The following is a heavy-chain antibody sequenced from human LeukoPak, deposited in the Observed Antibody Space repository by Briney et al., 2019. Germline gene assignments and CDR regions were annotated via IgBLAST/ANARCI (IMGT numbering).Heavy chain of an antibody. D-gene: IGHD1-26*01. CDR1: GFSFSIYS. CDR3: ARFMGASGFDY. V-gene: IGHV3-21*01. J-gene: IGHJ4*02. Sequence: GGSLRLSCAASGFSFSIYSMNWVRQAPGKGLEWVSSIDRTGSYIYYADSVKGRHTISRDNAKNSVYLQMNSLRAEDTAVYFCARFMGASGFDYWGQGTLVTVSS. CDR2: IDRTGSYI.